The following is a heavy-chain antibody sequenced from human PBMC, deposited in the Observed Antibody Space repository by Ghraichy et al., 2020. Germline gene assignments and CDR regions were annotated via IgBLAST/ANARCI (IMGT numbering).Heavy chain of an antibody. CDR1: GFTFSSYW. CDR3: ASEGILVVTGHDAFDI. CDR2: IKQDGSEK. D-gene: IGHD2-21*02. V-gene: IGHV3-7*01. J-gene: IGHJ3*02. Sequence: GGSLRLSCAASGFTFSSYWMSWVRQAPGKGLEWVANIKQDGSEKYYVVSVKGRFTISRDNAKKSLYLQMNSLRAEDTAVYYCASEGILVVTGHDAFDIWGQGTMVTVSS.